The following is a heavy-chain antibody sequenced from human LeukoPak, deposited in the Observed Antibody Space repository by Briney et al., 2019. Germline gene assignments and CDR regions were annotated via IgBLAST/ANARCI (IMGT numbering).Heavy chain of an antibody. Sequence: SETLSLTCTVSGGSISSGNYYWSWIRQPAGKGLEWIGRIYTSGSTNYNPSLKSRVTTSVDTSKNQCSLKLSSVTAADTAVYYCARGAQGSGHWFDPWGQGTLVTVSS. D-gene: IGHD3-10*01. CDR2: IYTSGST. J-gene: IGHJ5*02. CDR1: GGSISSGNYY. CDR3: ARGAQGSGHWFDP. V-gene: IGHV4-61*02.